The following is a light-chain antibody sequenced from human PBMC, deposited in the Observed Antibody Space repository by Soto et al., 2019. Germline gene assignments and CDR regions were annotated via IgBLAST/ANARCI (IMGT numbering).Light chain of an antibody. CDR2: EVS. J-gene: IGLJ2*01. CDR1: SNDVGAYNY. V-gene: IGLV2-8*01. Sequence: QSALTQPASVSGSPGQSITISCTGTSNDVGAYNYVSWYQQHPGKAPKLMIYEVSKRPSGVPDRFSGSKSGNTASLTVSGLQAEDEADYYCSSYAGSNNLVFGGGTKLTVL. CDR3: SSYAGSNNLV.